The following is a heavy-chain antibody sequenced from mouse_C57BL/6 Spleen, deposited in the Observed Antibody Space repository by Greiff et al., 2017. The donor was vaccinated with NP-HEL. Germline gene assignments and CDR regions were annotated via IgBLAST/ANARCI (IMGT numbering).Heavy chain of an antibody. CDR1: GYTFTSYW. CDR3: ARRYGSSYEFAY. Sequence: QVQLKQPGAELVKPGASVKLSCKASGYTFTSYWMHWVKQRPGRGLEWIGRIDPNSGGTKYNEKFKSKATLTVDKPSSTAYMQLSSLTSEDSAVYYCARRYGSSYEFAYWGQGTLVTVSA. CDR2: IDPNSGGT. D-gene: IGHD1-1*01. V-gene: IGHV1-72*01. J-gene: IGHJ3*01.